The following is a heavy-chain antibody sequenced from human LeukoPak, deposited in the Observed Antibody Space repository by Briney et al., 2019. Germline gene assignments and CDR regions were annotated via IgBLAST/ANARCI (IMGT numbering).Heavy chain of an antibody. CDR3: ARRDYAAWFDP. D-gene: IGHD4/OR15-4a*01. J-gene: IGHJ5*02. CDR1: GDSITSGAFY. Sequence: PSETLSLTCNVSGDSITSGAFYWAWIRQSPGKGLEWLGNVYYSGSTQYNPSLRGRVSISMDKTKNQFSLNLNSVSVTDTAIYYCARRDYAAWFDPWGQGTLVTVSS. V-gene: IGHV4-39*01. CDR2: VYYSGST.